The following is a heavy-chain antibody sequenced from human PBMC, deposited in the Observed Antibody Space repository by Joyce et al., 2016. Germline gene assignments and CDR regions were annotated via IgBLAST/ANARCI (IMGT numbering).Heavy chain of an antibody. CDR1: GGSLSGYY. J-gene: IGHJ1*01. Sequence: QVQLQEWGAGLLKPSETLSLTCAVYGGSLSGYYWSWIRQAPGMGLEWIGEVNDRGRTNYKPSLKSRATTSMETSKNQFSLRLTTVTAADTAVYFCARARRGIILARGEMGEYLQHWGRGTVVIVSS. CDR2: VNDRGRT. D-gene: IGHD3-10*01. CDR3: ARARRGIILARGEMGEYLQH. V-gene: IGHV4-34*01.